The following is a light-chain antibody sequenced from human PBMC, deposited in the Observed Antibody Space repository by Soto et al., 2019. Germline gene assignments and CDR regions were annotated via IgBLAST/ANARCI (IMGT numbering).Light chain of an antibody. CDR1: QGIRND. CDR2: AAS. Sequence: AIQMTQSPSSLSASVGERVTITCRASQGIRNDLGWYQQKPGKAPKLLIYAASSSQSGVPSRFSGSGSGTDFTLTISSLQPEDFATYYCLQDYNYPWTFDQGTKVEIK. J-gene: IGKJ1*01. V-gene: IGKV1-6*01. CDR3: LQDYNYPWT.